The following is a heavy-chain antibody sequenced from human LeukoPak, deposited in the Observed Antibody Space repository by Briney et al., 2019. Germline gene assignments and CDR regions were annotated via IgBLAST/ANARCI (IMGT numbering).Heavy chain of an antibody. D-gene: IGHD6-13*01. V-gene: IGHV3-30*02. CDR2: IRNDGSNE. CDR1: GFTFSSYS. J-gene: IGHJ1*01. Sequence: GGNLRFSCAASGFTFSSYSMHWVRKAPGKELKGLAFIRNDGSNEYYGDSVKGRFTISRDNSKNTLYLQMNSLRAEDAGVYYCAKTTRVAAAGTAPSNWGQGTLVTVSS. CDR3: AKTTRVAAAGTAPSN.